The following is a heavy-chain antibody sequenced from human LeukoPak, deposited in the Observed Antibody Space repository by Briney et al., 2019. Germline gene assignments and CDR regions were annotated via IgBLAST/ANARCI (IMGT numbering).Heavy chain of an antibody. J-gene: IGHJ4*02. D-gene: IGHD3-9*01. CDR2: IYYSGST. CDR3: ARHVWLQPFDY. CDR1: GGSMTSYY. Sequence: SETLSLTCSVAGGSMTSYYWSSIRQSPGKGLEWIGYIYYSGSTNYNPSLKSRVTISVDTSKNQFSLKLSSVTAADTAVYYCARHVWLQPFDYWGQGTLVTVSS. V-gene: IGHV4-59*08.